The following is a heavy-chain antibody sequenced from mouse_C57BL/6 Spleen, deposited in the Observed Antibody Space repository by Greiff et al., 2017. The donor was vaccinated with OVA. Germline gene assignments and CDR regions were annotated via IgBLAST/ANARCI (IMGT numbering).Heavy chain of an antibody. CDR3: ARRGVMVTTGNWYFDV. V-gene: IGHV1-50*01. CDR1: GYTFTSYW. J-gene: IGHJ1*03. Sequence: VQLQQPGAELVKPGASVKLSCKASGYTFTSYWMQWVKQRPGQGLEWIGEIDPSDSYTNYNQKFKGKATLTVDTSSSTAYMQLSSLTSEDSAVYYCARRGVMVTTGNWYFDVWGTGTTVTVSS. D-gene: IGHD2-2*01. CDR2: IDPSDSYT.